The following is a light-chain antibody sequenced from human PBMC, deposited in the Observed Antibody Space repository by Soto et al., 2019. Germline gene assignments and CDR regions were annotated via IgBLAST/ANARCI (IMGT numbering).Light chain of an antibody. CDR1: ESVGSA. CDR3: QQDINWPRT. V-gene: IGKV3-15*01. J-gene: IGKJ1*01. Sequence: DIVMTQSPVTLSVSPGERATVSCRASESVGSALAWYQQKPGQAPRLLIYGAYTRATGVSARFSGSGSGTEFTLTISGLQSEDLAVYHCQQDINWPRTFGQGTKVEIK. CDR2: GAY.